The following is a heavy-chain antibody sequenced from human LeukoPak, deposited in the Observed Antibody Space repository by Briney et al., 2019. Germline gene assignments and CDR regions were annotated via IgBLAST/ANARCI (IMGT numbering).Heavy chain of an antibody. CDR1: GYTFTSYN. CDR2: INPSCGST. V-gene: IGHV1-46*03. D-gene: IGHD6-13*01. J-gene: IGHJ3*02. Sequence: ASVKVSCKASGYTFTSYNMHWVRHAPRPGLEWMGIINPSCGSTSYAQKFLGRVTMTRATSTSTVYTELSSLRSDDTAVYYCARVPWVVDDSSIPKTYAFVIWGQGTMVTVSS. CDR3: ARVPWVVDDSSIPKTYAFVI.